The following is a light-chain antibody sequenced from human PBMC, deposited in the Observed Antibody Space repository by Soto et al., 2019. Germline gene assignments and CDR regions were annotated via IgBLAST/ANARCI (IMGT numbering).Light chain of an antibody. CDR2: VVS. CDR1: TSDVGGYKY. J-gene: IGLJ1*01. Sequence: QSALTQPASVSGSPGQSITISCTGTTSDVGGYKYVSWYQQHPDKAPKLMIYVVSNRPSGVSNRFSGSKSGNTASLTISGLQAEDEAVYYCGSYTSSDTPDVFGPGTKLTVL. CDR3: GSYTSSDTPDV. V-gene: IGLV2-14*01.